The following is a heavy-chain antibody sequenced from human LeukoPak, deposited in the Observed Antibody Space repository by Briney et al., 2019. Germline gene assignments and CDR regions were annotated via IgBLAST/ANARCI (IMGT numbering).Heavy chain of an antibody. J-gene: IGHJ4*02. CDR2: ISSSSSTI. CDR3: ARERSTYYFDY. V-gene: IGHV3-48*01. CDR1: GFTFSSYS. Sequence: GGSLRLSCAASGFTFSSYSMNWVRQAPGKGLEWVSYISSSSSTIYYADSVKGRFTISRDNAKNSLYLQMNSLRAEDTAVYYCARERSTYYFDYWGQGTLSPSPQ.